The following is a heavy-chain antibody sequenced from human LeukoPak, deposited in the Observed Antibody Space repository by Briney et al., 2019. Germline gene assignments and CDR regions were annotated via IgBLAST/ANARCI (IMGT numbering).Heavy chain of an antibody. CDR1: GFTISNAW. CDR2: ISYDGSNK. CDR3: AKCGNSGCHLIDY. V-gene: IGHV3-30*18. J-gene: IGHJ4*02. D-gene: IGHD5-12*01. Sequence: GGSLRLSCGASGFTISNAWMSWVRQAPGKGLEWVAVISYDGSNKYYADSVKGRFTISRDNSKSTLYLQMDSLRAEDTAVYYCAKCGNSGCHLIDYWGQGTLVTVSS.